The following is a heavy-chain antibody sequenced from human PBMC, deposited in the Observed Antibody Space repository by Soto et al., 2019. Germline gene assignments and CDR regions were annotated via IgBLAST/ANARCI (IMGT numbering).Heavy chain of an antibody. D-gene: IGHD2-21*02. CDR3: ARGNCGGDCYSSPLDY. CDR2: VSSGSSTI. J-gene: IGHJ4*02. V-gene: IGHV3-48*02. Sequence: ESGGTSVQPGGSLRLSCAASGFTFSSYSMNWVRQAPGQGLEWVSYVSSGSSTIDYADSVKGRFTISRDNARNSLYLQMNGLRDGDTAVYYCARGNCGGDCYSSPLDYWGQGTLVIVSS. CDR1: GFTFSSYS.